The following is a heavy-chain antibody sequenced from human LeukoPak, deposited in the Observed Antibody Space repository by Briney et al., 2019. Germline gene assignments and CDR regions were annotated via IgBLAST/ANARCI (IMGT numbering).Heavy chain of an antibody. D-gene: IGHD3-22*01. Sequence: SQTLSLTCTVSGGSISSGGYYWSWIRQRPGKGLEWIGYIYYSGSTYYNPSLKSRVTISVDTSKNQFSLKLSSVTAADTAVYYCARDTALVYYDSSGYTRVFDYWGQGTLVTVSS. CDR2: IYYSGST. CDR3: ARDTALVYYDSSGYTRVFDY. J-gene: IGHJ4*02. CDR1: GGSISSGGYY. V-gene: IGHV4-31*03.